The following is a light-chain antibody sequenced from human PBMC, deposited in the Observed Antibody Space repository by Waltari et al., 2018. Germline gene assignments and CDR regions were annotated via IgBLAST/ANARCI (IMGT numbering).Light chain of an antibody. Sequence: EIVLTPSPGTLPLSPGDSDTLSCRASQSVNSSYLAWYQQKPGQAPRLLIYGASSRATAIPDSFSGSGSGTDFTLTISRLEPEDFAVYYCQQYGSSPWTFGQGTKVEIK. CDR2: GAS. J-gene: IGKJ1*01. CDR1: QSVNSSY. V-gene: IGKV3-20*01. CDR3: QQYGSSPWT.